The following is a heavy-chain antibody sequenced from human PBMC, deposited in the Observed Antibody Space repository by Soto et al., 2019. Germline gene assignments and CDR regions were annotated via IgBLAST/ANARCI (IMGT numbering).Heavy chain of an antibody. D-gene: IGHD2-15*01. CDR1: GGSFSGYY. J-gene: IGHJ6*03. Sequence: SETLSLTCAVYGGSFSGYYWSWIRQPPGKGLEWIGEINHSGSTNYNPSLKSRVTISVDTSKNQFSLKLSSVTAADTAVYYCARHPLGYCSGGSCPRDYYYYMDVWGKGTTVTVSS. CDR2: INHSGST. CDR3: ARHPLGYCSGGSCPRDYYYYMDV. V-gene: IGHV4-34*01.